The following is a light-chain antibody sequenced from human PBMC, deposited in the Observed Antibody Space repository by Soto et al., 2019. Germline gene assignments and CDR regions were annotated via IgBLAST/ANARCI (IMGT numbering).Light chain of an antibody. V-gene: IGKV3-15*01. CDR2: DAS. Sequence: EIVLTQSPATLSLTPGERATLSCRASQSVSSYLAWYQQKPGQAPRLFIYDASTRATGIPARFSGSGSGTEFTLTISSLQSEDFAVYYCQQYNNWPPITFGQGTRLEI. CDR3: QQYNNWPPIT. CDR1: QSVSSY. J-gene: IGKJ5*01.